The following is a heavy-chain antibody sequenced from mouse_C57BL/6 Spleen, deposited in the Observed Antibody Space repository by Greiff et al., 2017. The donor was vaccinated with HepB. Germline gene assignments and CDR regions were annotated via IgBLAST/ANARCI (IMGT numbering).Heavy chain of an antibody. CDR2: IWSDGST. J-gene: IGHJ4*01. D-gene: IGHD2-3*01. V-gene: IGHV2-6-1*01. CDR1: GFSLTSYG. CDR3: ARHYDGQYYAMDY. Sequence: VKLVESGPGLVAPSQSLSITCTVSGFSLTSYGVHWVRQPPGKGLEWLVVIWSDGSTTYNSALKSRLSISKDNSKSQVFLKMNSLQTDDTAMYYCARHYDGQYYAMDYWGQGTSVTVSS.